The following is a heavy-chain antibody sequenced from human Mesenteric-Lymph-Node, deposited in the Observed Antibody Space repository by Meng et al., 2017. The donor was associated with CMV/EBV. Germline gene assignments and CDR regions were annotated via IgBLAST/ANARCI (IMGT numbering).Heavy chain of an antibody. CDR3: ASLGVCSNGVCYDWYFDL. CDR1: GYTFSSFD. D-gene: IGHD2-8*01. CDR2: MNPNSANT. V-gene: IGHV1-8*01. J-gene: IGHJ2*01. Sequence: ASVKVSCKASGYTFSSFDINWVRQATGQGLEWMAWMNPNSANTGYAQKFQGRVTMTRDMSISTAYMELSRLRSDDTAVYYCASLGVCSNGVCYDWYFDLWGRGTLVTVSS.